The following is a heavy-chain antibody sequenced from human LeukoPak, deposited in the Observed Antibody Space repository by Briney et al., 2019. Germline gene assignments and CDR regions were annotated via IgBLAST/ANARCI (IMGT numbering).Heavy chain of an antibody. V-gene: IGHV3-30*02. D-gene: IGHD6-19*01. Sequence: GGSLRLSCAASGFTFSSHAIHWVRQGPGKGLEWVAGIWFDGINKYYADSVKGRFTISRDNSTNTVYLQMNSLRAEDTAVYYCAKDRGPITVAGTVDVWGQGTTVTVSS. CDR1: GFTFSSHA. CDR2: IWFDGINK. J-gene: IGHJ6*02. CDR3: AKDRGPITVAGTVDV.